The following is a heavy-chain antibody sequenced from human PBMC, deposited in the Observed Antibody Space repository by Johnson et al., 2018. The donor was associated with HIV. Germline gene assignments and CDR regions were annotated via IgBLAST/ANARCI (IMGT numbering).Heavy chain of an antibody. D-gene: IGHD3-22*01. J-gene: IGHJ3*02. V-gene: IGHV3-20*04. CDR1: GFTFDDYG. CDR2: INWNGGST. CDR3: ARGFSSGYNDAFDI. Sequence: VQLVESGGGILRPGGSLRLSCAASGFTFDDYGMNWVRQGPGKGLEWVSGINWNGGSTGYADSVQGRFTISRDNAKNSLYLQMSSLRAEDTALYYCARGFSSGYNDAFDIWGQGTMVTVSS.